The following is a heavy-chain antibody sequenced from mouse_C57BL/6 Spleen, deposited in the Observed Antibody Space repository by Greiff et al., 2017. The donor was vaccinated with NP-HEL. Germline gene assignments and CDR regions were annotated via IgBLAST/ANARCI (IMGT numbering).Heavy chain of an antibody. CDR1: GFTFSDYG. J-gene: IGHJ4*01. V-gene: IGHV5-17*01. D-gene: IGHD4-1*01. CDR3: ARIHWDRYYYAMDY. CDR2: ISSGSSTI. Sequence: EVMLVESGGGLVKPGGSLKLSCAASGFTFSDYGMHWVRQAPEKGLEWVAYISSGSSTIYYADTVKGRFTISRDNAKNTLFLQMTSLRSEDTAMYYCARIHWDRYYYAMDYWGQGTSVTVSS.